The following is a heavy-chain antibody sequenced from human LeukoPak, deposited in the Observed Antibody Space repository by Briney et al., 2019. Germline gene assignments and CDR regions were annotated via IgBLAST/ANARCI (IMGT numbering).Heavy chain of an antibody. J-gene: IGHJ2*01. Sequence: GGSLRLSCAASGFTFSTYWMNWVRQAPGKGLEWVANIKQDGSEKYYVDSVKGRITLSRDSAKNSLYLQMNSLRAEDTAVYYCARAEWSNWYFDLWGRGTLVTVSS. CDR2: IKQDGSEK. CDR1: GFTFSTYW. CDR3: ARAEWSNWYFDL. D-gene: IGHD3-3*01. V-gene: IGHV3-7*03.